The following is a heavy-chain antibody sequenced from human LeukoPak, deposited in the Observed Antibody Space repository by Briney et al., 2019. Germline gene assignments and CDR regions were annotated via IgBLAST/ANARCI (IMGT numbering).Heavy chain of an antibody. CDR3: AKDPCSSTSCYMEY. CDR2: ISYDGSNK. D-gene: IGHD2-2*02. Sequence: GRSLRLSCAASGFTFSSYGMPWVRQAPGKGLEWVAVISYDGSNKYYADSVKGRFTISRDNSKNTLYLQMNSLRAEDTAVYYCAKDPCSSTSCYMEYWGQGTLVTVSS. V-gene: IGHV3-30*18. CDR1: GFTFSSYG. J-gene: IGHJ4*02.